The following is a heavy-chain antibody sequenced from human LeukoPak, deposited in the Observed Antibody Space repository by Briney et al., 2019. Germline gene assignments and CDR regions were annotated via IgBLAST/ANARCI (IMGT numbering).Heavy chain of an antibody. CDR3: ARDESSGSYLNWFDP. Sequence: GGSLRLSCAAYGFTFSSYSMNWVRQAPGKGVEWVSSISSSSSYIYYADSVKGRFTISRDNAKNSLYLQMNSLRAEDTAVYYCARDESSGSYLNWFDPWGQGTLVTVSS. V-gene: IGHV3-21*01. D-gene: IGHD1-26*01. CDR2: ISSSSSYI. CDR1: GFTFSSYS. J-gene: IGHJ5*02.